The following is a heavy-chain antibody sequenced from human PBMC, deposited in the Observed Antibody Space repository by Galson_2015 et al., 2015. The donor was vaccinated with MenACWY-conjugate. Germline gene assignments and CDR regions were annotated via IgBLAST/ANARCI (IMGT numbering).Heavy chain of an antibody. V-gene: IGHV3-7*01. CDR2: IMPDGSET. J-gene: IGHJ5*02. Sequence: SLRLSCAASGFTFSTYWMTWVRQAPGKGLEWVANIMPDGSETYYVDSVKGRFTISRDNAKISLYLQMNSLRVEDTAVYYCARTAGSVPPWGQGTLVTVSS. D-gene: IGHD6-13*01. CDR3: ARTAGSVPP. CDR1: GFTFSTYW.